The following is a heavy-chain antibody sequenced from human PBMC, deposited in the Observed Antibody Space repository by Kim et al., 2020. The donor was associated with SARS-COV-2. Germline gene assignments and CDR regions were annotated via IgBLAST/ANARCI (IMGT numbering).Heavy chain of an antibody. CDR2: IYYSGST. CDR1: GGSISSYY. J-gene: IGHJ4*02. Sequence: SETLSLTCTVSGGSISSYYWSWIRQPPGKGLEWIGYIYYSGSTNYNPSLKSRVTISVDTSKNQFSLKLSSVTAADTAVYYCARVPSWFGDMMIDYWGQGTLVTVSS. CDR3: ARVPSWFGDMMIDY. V-gene: IGHV4-59*13. D-gene: IGHD3-10*01.